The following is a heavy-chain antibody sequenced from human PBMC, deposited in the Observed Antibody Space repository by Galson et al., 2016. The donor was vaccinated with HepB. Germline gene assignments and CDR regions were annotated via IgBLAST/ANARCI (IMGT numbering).Heavy chain of an antibody. CDR1: GDPISSFY. J-gene: IGHJ6*02. CDR3: ARLLGSSPYEHGMDV. V-gene: IGHV4-59*01. CDR2: VSNSGNT. Sequence: SETLSLTCSVSGDPISSFYCGWVRQPPGKGLEWIGYVSNSGNTSYNPSLKSRLTISIAKSKKQFSLKLTSVTAADTAVYYCARLLGSSPYEHGMDVWGQGTAVTVSS. D-gene: IGHD5-12*01.